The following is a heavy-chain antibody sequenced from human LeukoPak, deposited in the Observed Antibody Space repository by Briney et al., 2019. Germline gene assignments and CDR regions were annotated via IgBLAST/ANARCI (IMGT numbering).Heavy chain of an antibody. CDR1: GGSISSYY. D-gene: IGHD3-22*01. V-gene: IGHV4-4*07. CDR3: ARDYDSSGYPFDY. J-gene: IGHJ4*02. CDR2: IYTSGTI. Sequence: PSETLSLTCTVSGGSISSYYWSWIRQPAGTALEWIGRIYTSGTITYNPSLKSRVTMSVDTSKNQFSLKLSSVTAADTAVYYCARDYDSSGYPFDYWGQGTLVTVSS.